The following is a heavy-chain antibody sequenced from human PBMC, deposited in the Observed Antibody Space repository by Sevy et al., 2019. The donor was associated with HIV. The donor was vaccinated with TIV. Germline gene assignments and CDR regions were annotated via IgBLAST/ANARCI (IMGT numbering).Heavy chain of an antibody. V-gene: IGHV3-49*03. Sequence: SLRLSCTGSGFTFGDYAMSWFRQAPGMGLEWVGFIRSKDYGGATEYAASVKGRFTISRDDSKSIADLQMNSLKTKDTAVYYCTRGYYYDSSGYSDYWGQGTLVTVSS. J-gene: IGHJ4*02. CDR2: IRSKDYGGAT. D-gene: IGHD3-22*01. CDR3: TRGYYYDSSGYSDY. CDR1: GFTFGDYA.